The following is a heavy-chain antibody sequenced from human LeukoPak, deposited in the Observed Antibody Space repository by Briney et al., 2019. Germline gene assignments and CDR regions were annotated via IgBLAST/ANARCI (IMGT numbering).Heavy chain of an antibody. J-gene: IGHJ5*02. D-gene: IGHD6-13*01. CDR3: AMGPCGKEQLVGNWFDP. CDR2: IYLGDSDT. CDR1: GYNFANCW. Sequence: GESLKISSKGSGYNFANCWIGWVRQVPGNGLEWMGIIYLGDSDTRYSPSFQGQVTISADKSISTAYLQWSSLKASDTAMYYCAMGPCGKEQLVGNWFDPWGQGILVTVSS. V-gene: IGHV5-51*01.